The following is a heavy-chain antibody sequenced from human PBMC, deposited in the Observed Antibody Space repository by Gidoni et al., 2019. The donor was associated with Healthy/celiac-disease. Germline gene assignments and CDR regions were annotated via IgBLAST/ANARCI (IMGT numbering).Heavy chain of an antibody. Sequence: QVQLQESGPGLVKPSQTLSLTCTVSGGSISSGGYYWSWIRQHPGKGLEWIGYIYYSGSTYYNPSLKSRVTISVDTSKNQFSLKLSSVTAADTAVYYCARERIVATPVNFYYYGMDVWGQGTTVTVSS. CDR2: IYYSGST. V-gene: IGHV4-31*03. CDR3: ARERIVATPVNFYYYGMDV. D-gene: IGHD5-12*01. J-gene: IGHJ6*02. CDR1: GGSISSGGYY.